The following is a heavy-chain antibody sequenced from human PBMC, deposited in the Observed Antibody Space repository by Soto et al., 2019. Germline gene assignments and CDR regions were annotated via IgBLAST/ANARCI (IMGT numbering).Heavy chain of an antibody. V-gene: IGHV3-53*01. CDR3: AKDLAAAGTVSRYFDY. CDR2: IYSGGST. Sequence: PGGSLRLSCAASGFTVSSNYMSWVRQAPGKGLEWVSVIYSGGSTYYADSVKGRFTISRDNSKNTLYLQMNSLRAEDTAVYYCAKDLAAAGTVSRYFDYWGQGTLVTVSS. J-gene: IGHJ4*02. CDR1: GFTVSSNY. D-gene: IGHD6-13*01.